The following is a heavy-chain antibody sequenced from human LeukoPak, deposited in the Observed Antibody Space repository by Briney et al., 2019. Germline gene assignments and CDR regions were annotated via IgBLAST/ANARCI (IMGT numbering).Heavy chain of an antibody. V-gene: IGHV3-13*04. J-gene: IGHJ4*02. Sequence: PGGSLRLSCAASGFTFSSYDMHWVRQATGKGLEWVSTIGAAGEMFYPGSVKGRFTISRDDAKNTLYLQMNSLRAEDTAVYYCAKQGIVGATYFDYWGQGTLVTVSS. CDR3: AKQGIVGATYFDY. CDR2: IGAAGEM. CDR1: GFTFSSYD. D-gene: IGHD1-26*01.